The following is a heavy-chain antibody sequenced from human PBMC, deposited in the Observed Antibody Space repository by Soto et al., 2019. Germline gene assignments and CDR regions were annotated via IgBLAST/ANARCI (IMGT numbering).Heavy chain of an antibody. D-gene: IGHD3-10*01. V-gene: IGHV3-33*01. Sequence: GGSLRLSCAASGFTFSSYGMHWVRQAPGKGLEWVAVIWYDGSNKYYADSVKGRFTISRDNSKNTLYLQMNSLRAEDTAVYYCARVGDYGSGSTPPDYDDYWGQGTRVTVAS. CDR3: ARVGDYGSGSTPPDYDDY. CDR2: IWYDGSNK. J-gene: IGHJ4*02. CDR1: GFTFSSYG.